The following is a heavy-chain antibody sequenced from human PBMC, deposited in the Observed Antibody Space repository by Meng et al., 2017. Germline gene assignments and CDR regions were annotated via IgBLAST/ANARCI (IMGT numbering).Heavy chain of an antibody. CDR3: ARDFDY. J-gene: IGHJ4*02. CDR1: GFIFSNYE. Sequence: QVQVVGSGGSVRPPGRSLTLSCAASGFIFSNYEMHWVRQAPGKGLEGVACITKDGSRKYYLGSVRGRFTISRDNSKNTLYLEMNSLRSEDTALYYCARDFDYWGQGTLVTVSS. CDR2: ITKDGSRK. V-gene: IGHV3-30*16.